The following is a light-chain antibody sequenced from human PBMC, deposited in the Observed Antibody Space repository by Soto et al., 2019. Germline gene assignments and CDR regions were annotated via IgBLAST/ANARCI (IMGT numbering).Light chain of an antibody. CDR3: QQRSDWPRT. CDR2: DAS. Sequence: EIVLTQSPATLSLSPGQSATLSCRASHTISKYLAWLQQKPGQPPGLLIYDASKRAAGIPARFSGSGSGTDFTLTISSLEPEDFAVYYCQQRSDWPRTFGQGTKVEIE. CDR1: HTISKY. J-gene: IGKJ1*01. V-gene: IGKV3-11*01.